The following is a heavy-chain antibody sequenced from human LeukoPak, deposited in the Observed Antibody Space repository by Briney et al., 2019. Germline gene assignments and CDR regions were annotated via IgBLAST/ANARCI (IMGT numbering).Heavy chain of an antibody. D-gene: IGHD4-17*01. CDR3: ARGSYGDWGWFDP. CDR1: GGSVSSGSYY. CDR2: IYYSGST. V-gene: IGHV4-61*01. J-gene: IGHJ5*02. Sequence: SETLSLTCTVSGGSVSSGSYYWNWIRQPLGKGLEWIGYIYYSGSTNYNPSLKSRVTISLDTPKNQFSLKLSSVTAADTAVYYCARGSYGDWGWFDPWGQGTLVTVSS.